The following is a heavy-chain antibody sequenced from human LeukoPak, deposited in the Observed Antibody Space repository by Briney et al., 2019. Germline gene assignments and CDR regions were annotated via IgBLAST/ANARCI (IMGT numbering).Heavy chain of an antibody. CDR3: ARDAGWGATRINWFDP. J-gene: IGHJ5*02. CDR2: INPSGGST. CDR1: GYTFTSYY. V-gene: IGHV1-46*01. D-gene: IGHD4/OR15-4a*01. Sequence: GASVKVSCKASGYTFTSYYMHWVRQAPGQGLEWMGIINPSGGSTSYAQKFQGRVTMTRDTSTSTVYMELSSLRSEDTAVYYCARDAGWGATRINWFDPWGQGTLVTVSS.